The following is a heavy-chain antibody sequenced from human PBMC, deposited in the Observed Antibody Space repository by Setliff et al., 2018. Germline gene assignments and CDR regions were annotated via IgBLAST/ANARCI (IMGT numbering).Heavy chain of an antibody. CDR3: AKRGPYCSGGTCHYYFDY. J-gene: IGHJ4*02. V-gene: IGHV3-23*01. D-gene: IGHD2-15*01. CDR1: GFTFSSYA. Sequence: GGSLRLSCAASGFTFSSYAITWVRPAPGKGLEWVSMISGNAQTTCYADSVKGRFTISRDNSKNTVYLDVNSLRAEDTAVYYCAKRGPYCSGGTCHYYFDYWGQGTLVTVSS. CDR2: ISGNAQTT.